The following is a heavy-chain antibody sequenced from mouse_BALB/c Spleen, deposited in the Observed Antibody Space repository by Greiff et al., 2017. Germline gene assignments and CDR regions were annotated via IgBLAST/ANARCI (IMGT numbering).Heavy chain of an antibody. J-gene: IGHJ4*01. CDR2: IRSKANNHET. V-gene: IGHV6-6*01. CDR3: TGRPQYYYAMDY. Sequence: EVQLVESGGGLVQPGGSMKLSCAASGFTFSDAWMDWVRQSPEKGLEWVAEIRSKANNHETYYAVSVKGRFNISRDDSKSSVDLQMNSLRAEDTGIYYCTGRPQYYYAMDYWGQGTSVTVSS. CDR1: GFTFSDAW.